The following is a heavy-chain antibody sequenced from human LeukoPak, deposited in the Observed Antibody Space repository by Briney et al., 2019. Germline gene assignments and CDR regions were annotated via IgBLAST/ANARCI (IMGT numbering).Heavy chain of an antibody. V-gene: IGHV1-69*01. D-gene: IGHD3-3*01. J-gene: IGHJ4*02. Sequence: SVKVSCKASGGTFSSYAISWVRQAPGQGLEWMGGIIPIFGTANYAQKFQGRVTITADESTSTAYMEPSSLRSEDTAVYYCASSSVVFGVVIIPGYFDYWGQGTLVTVSS. CDR1: GGTFSSYA. CDR3: ASSSVVFGVVIIPGYFDY. CDR2: IIPIFGTA.